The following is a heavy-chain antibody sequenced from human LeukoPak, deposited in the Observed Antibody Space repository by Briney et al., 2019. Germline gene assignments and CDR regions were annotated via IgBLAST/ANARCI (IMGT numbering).Heavy chain of an antibody. Sequence: PSETLSLTCTVSGYSISSGYYWGWIRQPPGKGLEWIGSIYHSGSTCYNPSLKSRVTISVDTSKNQFSLKLSSVTAADTAVYYCASLQDYYGSGSTTVWGQGTLVTVSS. J-gene: IGHJ4*02. CDR3: ASLQDYYGSGSTTV. CDR2: IYHSGST. V-gene: IGHV4-38-2*02. CDR1: GYSISSGYY. D-gene: IGHD3-10*01.